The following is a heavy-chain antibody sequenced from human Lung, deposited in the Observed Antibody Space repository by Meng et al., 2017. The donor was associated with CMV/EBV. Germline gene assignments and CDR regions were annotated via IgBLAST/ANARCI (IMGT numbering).Heavy chain of an antibody. Sequence: GGSLRLXCAASGFTFSSYGMHWVRQAPGKGLEWVAFIRYDGSNKYYADSVKGRFTISRDNSKNTLYLQMNSLRAEDTAVYYCAKGKTAIAAAGPLDYWGQGKXVTVSS. D-gene: IGHD6-13*01. CDR1: GFTFSSYG. J-gene: IGHJ4*01. CDR3: AKGKTAIAAAGPLDY. V-gene: IGHV3-30*02. CDR2: IRYDGSNK.